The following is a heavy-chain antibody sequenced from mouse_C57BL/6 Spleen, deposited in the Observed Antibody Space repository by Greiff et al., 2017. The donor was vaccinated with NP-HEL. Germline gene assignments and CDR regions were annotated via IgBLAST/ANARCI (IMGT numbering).Heavy chain of an antibody. CDR1: GFTFSDYG. CDR3: ARDYYGSPAWFAY. Sequence: EVKVVESGGGLVKPGGSLKLSCAASGFTFSDYGMHWVRQAPEKGLEWVAYISSGSSTIYYADTVKGRFTISRDNAKNTLFLQMTSLRSEDTAMYYCARDYYGSPAWFAYWGQGTLVTVSA. CDR2: ISSGSSTI. D-gene: IGHD1-1*01. V-gene: IGHV5-17*01. J-gene: IGHJ3*01.